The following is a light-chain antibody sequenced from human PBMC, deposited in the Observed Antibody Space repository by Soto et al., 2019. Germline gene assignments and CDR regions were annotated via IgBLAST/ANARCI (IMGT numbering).Light chain of an antibody. V-gene: IGLV2-14*02. Sequence: QSALTQPASVSGSPGQSITISCTGTSSDVGSYNLVSWYQQYPAKAPKLMIYEVSNRPSGVSNRFSGSKSGNTASLTISGLQAEDEADYYCSSYTSTSTWVFGGGTKLTVL. CDR1: SSDVGSYNL. CDR2: EVS. CDR3: SSYTSTSTWV. J-gene: IGLJ3*02.